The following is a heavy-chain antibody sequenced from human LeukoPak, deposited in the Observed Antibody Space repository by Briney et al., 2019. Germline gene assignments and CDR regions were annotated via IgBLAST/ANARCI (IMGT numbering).Heavy chain of an antibody. D-gene: IGHD2-21*01. Sequence: PGGSLRLPCAASGFTFSSYGMNWVRQAPGKGPEWVSSISSSGTYIYFADSVKGRFTISRDNAKNSLYLQMNSLRAEDTALYYCAREQSYSEEIVVVNPPFDYWGQGTLVTVSS. CDR2: ISSSGTYI. CDR1: GFTFSSYG. CDR3: AREQSYSEEIVVVNPPFDY. V-gene: IGHV3-21*01. J-gene: IGHJ4*02.